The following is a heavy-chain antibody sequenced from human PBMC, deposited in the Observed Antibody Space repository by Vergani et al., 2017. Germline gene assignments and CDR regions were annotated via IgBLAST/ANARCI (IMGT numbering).Heavy chain of an antibody. V-gene: IGHV3-23*01. CDR3: AKNPINHYYDSGGYSPYFDY. Sequence: EVQLLESGGGLVQPGGSLRLSCAASGFTFSSYAMSWVRQAPGKGLEWVSAISGSGGSTYYADSVKGRFTISRDNSKNTLYLQMNSLRAEDTAVYYCAKNPINHYYDSGGYSPYFDYWGQGTLVTVSS. D-gene: IGHD3-22*01. CDR2: ISGSGGST. CDR1: GFTFSSYA. J-gene: IGHJ4*02.